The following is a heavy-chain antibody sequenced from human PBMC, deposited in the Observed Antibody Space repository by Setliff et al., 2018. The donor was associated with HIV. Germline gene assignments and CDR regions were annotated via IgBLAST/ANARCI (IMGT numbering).Heavy chain of an antibody. J-gene: IGHJ4*02. CDR2: ISYSGST. CDR3: ASLPPLYDSSGYYFDY. Sequence: KPSETLSLTCTVSRGSISTYYWSWIRQPPGKGLEWIGYISYSGSTYYNPSLNSRVTISVDASKNQFSLKLSSVTAADTAVYYCASLPPLYDSSGYYFDYWGQGTLVTVSS. D-gene: IGHD3-22*01. V-gene: IGHV4-59*04. CDR1: RGSISTYY.